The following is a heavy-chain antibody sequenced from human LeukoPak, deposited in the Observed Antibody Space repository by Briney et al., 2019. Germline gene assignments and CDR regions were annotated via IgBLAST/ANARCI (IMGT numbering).Heavy chain of an antibody. CDR2: IYYSGST. V-gene: IGHV4-39*01. Sequence: SETLSLTCTVSGGSISSSSYYWGWIRQPPGKGLEWIGSIYYSGSTYYNPSLKSRVTISVDTSKNQFSLKLSSVTAADTAVYYCARHGKGIYTAMPDYWGQGTLVTVSS. J-gene: IGHJ4*02. D-gene: IGHD5-18*01. CDR1: GGSISSSSYY. CDR3: ARHGKGIYTAMPDY.